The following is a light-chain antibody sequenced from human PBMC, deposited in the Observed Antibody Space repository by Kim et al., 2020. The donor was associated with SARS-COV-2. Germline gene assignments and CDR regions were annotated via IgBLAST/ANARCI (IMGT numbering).Light chain of an antibody. Sequence: GQRVTMSCSGSSSNIGSNYVYWYQQRPGTAPKLLIYRNNQRPSGVPDRFSGSKSGTSASLAISGLRSEAEADYYCAAWDDSLSGPVFGGGTQLTVL. J-gene: IGLJ3*02. V-gene: IGLV1-47*01. CDR2: RNN. CDR1: SSNIGSNY. CDR3: AAWDDSLSGPV.